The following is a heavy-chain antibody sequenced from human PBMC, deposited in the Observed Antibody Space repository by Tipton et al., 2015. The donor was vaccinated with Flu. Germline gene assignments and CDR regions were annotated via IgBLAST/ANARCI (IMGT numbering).Heavy chain of an antibody. V-gene: IGHV3-74*03. CDR1: GFTFSGHW. CDR2: ISTDGGS. J-gene: IGHJ6*02. CDR3: VRVGGETARPDHYGLDV. D-gene: IGHD5-18*01. Sequence: SLRLSCEASGFTFSGHWMHWVRQAPGKGLVWVSRISTDGGSTHADSVKGRFIISRDNGKNRLFLQMNSLRIDDTAVYYCVRVGGETARPDHYGLDVWGQGTTVTVAS.